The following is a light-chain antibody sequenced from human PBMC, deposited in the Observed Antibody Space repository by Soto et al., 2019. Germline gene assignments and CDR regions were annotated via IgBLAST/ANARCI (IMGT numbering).Light chain of an antibody. J-gene: IGKJ1*01. Sequence: ELVLTQSPGTLSFSPVERSTLSCSVGHAVSSSYLAWYQQKPGQAPRLLIYSASSRATGVPTRFSGSGSGADYTLTISRLEPEDSAVYYCQQHGYSFWTFGQGTKVDI. CDR1: HAVSSSY. V-gene: IGKV3-20*01. CDR3: QQHGYSFWT. CDR2: SAS.